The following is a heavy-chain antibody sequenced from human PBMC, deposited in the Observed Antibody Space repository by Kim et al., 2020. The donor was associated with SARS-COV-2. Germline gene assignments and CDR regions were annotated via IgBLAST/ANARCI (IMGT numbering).Heavy chain of an antibody. Sequence: GGSLRLSCAASGFTFSSYGMHWVRQAPGKGLEWVAVISYDGSNKYYADSVKGRFTISRDNSKNTLYLQMNSLRAEDTAVYYCAKDSVVTDYYYGMDVWGQGTTVTVSS. V-gene: IGHV3-30*18. CDR2: ISYDGSNK. D-gene: IGHD4-4*01. CDR1: GFTFSSYG. J-gene: IGHJ6*02. CDR3: AKDSVVTDYYYGMDV.